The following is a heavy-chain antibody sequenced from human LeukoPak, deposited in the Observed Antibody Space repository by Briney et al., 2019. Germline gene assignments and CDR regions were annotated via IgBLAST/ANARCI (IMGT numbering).Heavy chain of an antibody. J-gene: IGHJ3*02. Sequence: SETLSLTCTVSGGSISSYYWSWIRQPPGKGLEWIGYIYYSGSTNYNPSLKSRVTISVDTSKNQFSLKLSSVTAANTAVYYCAREDNDAFDIWSQGTMVTVSS. CDR3: AREDNDAFDI. CDR2: IYYSGST. V-gene: IGHV4-59*01. CDR1: GGSISSYY.